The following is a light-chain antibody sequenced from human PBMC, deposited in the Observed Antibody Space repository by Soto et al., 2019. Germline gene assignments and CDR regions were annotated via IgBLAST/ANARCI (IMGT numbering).Light chain of an antibody. Sequence: EVVLTQSPGTLSLSPGERAALSPSASQSVRSSYLAWYQQKPGQAPRLLIYGASSRATGIPDRFSGSGSGTGFTLTIRRLEPEDFAVYYCQQYGSSPLTFGGGTKVDI. V-gene: IGKV3-20*01. J-gene: IGKJ4*01. CDR3: QQYGSSPLT. CDR1: QSVRSSY. CDR2: GAS.